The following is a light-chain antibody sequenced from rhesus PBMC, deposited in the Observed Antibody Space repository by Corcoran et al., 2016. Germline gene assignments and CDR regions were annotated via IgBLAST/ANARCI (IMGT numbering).Light chain of an antibody. CDR2: AAS. Sequence: DIQMTQSPSSLSASVGDRVTITCRASENVNNYLHWYQQKPGKAPKLLIYAASTLQSGIPSRFSGSGSGTDYTFTISSLQPEDVATYYFQQSYGTPPTFGQGTKVEIK. J-gene: IGKJ1*01. CDR1: ENVNNY. CDR3: QQSYGTPPT. V-gene: IGKV1-74*01.